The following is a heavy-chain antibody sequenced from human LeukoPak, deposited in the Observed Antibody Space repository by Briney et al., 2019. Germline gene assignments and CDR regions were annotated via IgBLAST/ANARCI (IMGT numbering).Heavy chain of an antibody. CDR3: AKVWGYYDSSGYSPNYYYGMDV. D-gene: IGHD3-22*01. CDR2: IKLDGSEK. V-gene: IGHV3-7*03. CDR1: GFTFGKYW. J-gene: IGHJ6*02. Sequence: PGGSLRLSCVASGFTFGKYWMSWVRQAPGKGLEWVANIKLDGSEKNYVDSVKGRFTISRDNSKNTLYLQMNSLRAEDTAVYYCAKVWGYYDSSGYSPNYYYGMDVWGQGTTVTVSS.